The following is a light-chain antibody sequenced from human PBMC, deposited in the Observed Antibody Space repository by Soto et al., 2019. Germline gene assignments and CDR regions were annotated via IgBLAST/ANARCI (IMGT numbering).Light chain of an antibody. V-gene: IGLV1-44*01. CDR3: AAWDDSLNGHVV. CDR2: GNN. J-gene: IGLJ2*01. CDR1: NSNIGSNH. Sequence: QSVLTQPPSASWTPGQRVAISCSGSNSNIGSNHVNWYQQLPGTAPKLLIYGNNQRPSGVPDRFSGSRSGTSASLAISGLQSEDEADYYCAAWDDSLNGHVVFGGGTKLTVL.